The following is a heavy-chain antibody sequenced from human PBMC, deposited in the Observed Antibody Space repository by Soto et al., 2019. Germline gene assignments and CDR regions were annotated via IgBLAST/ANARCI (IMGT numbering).Heavy chain of an antibody. J-gene: IGHJ6*02. Sequence: GGSLRLSCAASGFTFRTYAMSWVRQAPGKGLEWVSVISGSTGKTYYADSVKGRFTISRDNSKNTLSLQMNSLRGEDTAVYFCAKNRGSGSPYYYNMEVWGQGTMVTVSS. CDR1: GFTFRTYA. D-gene: IGHD3-10*01. CDR3: AKNRGSGSPYYYNMEV. CDR2: ISGSTGKT. V-gene: IGHV3-23*01.